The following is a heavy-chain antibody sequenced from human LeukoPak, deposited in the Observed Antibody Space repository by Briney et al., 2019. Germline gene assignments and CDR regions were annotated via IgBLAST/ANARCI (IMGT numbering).Heavy chain of an antibody. D-gene: IGHD3-22*01. V-gene: IGHV4-39*01. J-gene: IGHJ3*02. CDR2: IYYGGST. CDR3: ARGTVYYYDSSGYRPDAFDI. Sequence: PSKTLSLTCTVSGGSISSSSYYWGWIRQPPGKGLEWIGSIYYGGSTYYNPSLKSRVTISVDTSKNQFSLKLSSVTAADTAVYYCARGTVYYYDSSGYRPDAFDIWGQGTMVTVSS. CDR1: GGSISSSSYY.